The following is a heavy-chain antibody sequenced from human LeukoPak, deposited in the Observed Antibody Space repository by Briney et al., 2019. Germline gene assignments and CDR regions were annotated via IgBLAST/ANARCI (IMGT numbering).Heavy chain of an antibody. J-gene: IGHJ4*02. V-gene: IGHV3-15*01. CDR2: IKSKTDGGTT. CDR1: GFTFSNAW. D-gene: IGHD3-10*01. Sequence: GGSLRLSCAASGFTFSNAWMSWVRQAPGKGLEWVGRIKSKTDGGTTDYAAPVKGRFTISRDVSKNTLYLQMNSLKTEDTAVYYCTTAHPYYYGSGSYWIEFNFDYWGQGTLVTVSS. CDR3: TTAHPYYYGSGSYWIEFNFDY.